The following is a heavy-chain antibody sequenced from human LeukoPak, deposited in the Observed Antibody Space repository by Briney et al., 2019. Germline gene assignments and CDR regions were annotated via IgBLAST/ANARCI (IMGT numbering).Heavy chain of an antibody. CDR1: GDSISGFY. Sequence: SETLSLTCTVTGDSISGFYWSWIRQSPGKALEWIGYIFYTGSTNYNPSLKSRVSMSLDTSKNQLFLKLNSVTAADTAVYFCVRLLHCGGDCFSSVFESWGQGALVTVSS. D-gene: IGHD2-21*02. CDR3: VRLLHCGGDCFSSVFES. V-gene: IGHV4-59*01. J-gene: IGHJ4*02. CDR2: IFYTGST.